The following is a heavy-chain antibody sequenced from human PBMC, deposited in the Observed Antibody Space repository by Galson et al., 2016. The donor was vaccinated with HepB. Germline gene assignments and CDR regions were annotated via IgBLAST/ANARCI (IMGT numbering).Heavy chain of an antibody. CDR3: AKTPPVTADPNDAFDV. CDR1: GFTFSKFA. CDR2: ISATGSRI. D-gene: IGHD4-17*01. Sequence: SLRLSCAASGFTFSKFAISWVRQAPGKGLEWVSGISATGSRIYSADSVKGRFTISRDNSNNTLYLQMHSLRSEDTAVYYCAKTPPVTADPNDAFDVWGQGTKVTVSS. V-gene: IGHV3-23*01. J-gene: IGHJ3*01.